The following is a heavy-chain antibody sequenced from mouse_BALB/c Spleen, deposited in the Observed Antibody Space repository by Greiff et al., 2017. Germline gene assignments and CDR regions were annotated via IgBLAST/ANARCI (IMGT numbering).Heavy chain of an antibody. CDR1: GFTFSSYA. D-gene: IGHD1-2*01. CDR3: ARGGTALFDY. V-gene: IGHV5-9-4*01. J-gene: IGHJ2*01. CDR2: ISSGGSYT. Sequence: DVMLVESGGGLVKPGGSLKLSCAASGFTFSSYAMSWVRQSPEKRLEWVAEISSGGSYTYYPDTVTGRFTISRDNAKNTLYLEMSSLRSEDTAMYYCARGGTALFDYWGQGTTLTVSS.